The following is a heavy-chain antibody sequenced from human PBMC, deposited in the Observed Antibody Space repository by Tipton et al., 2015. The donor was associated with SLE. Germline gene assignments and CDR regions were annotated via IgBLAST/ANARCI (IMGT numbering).Heavy chain of an antibody. V-gene: IGHV4-34*01. D-gene: IGHD4/OR15-4a*01. CDR3: ARGRHLVS. J-gene: IGHJ5*01. CDR1: GASFSTYY. CDR2: INHSGTT. Sequence: TLSLTCAVYGASFSTYYWSWVRQPPGRGLEWIAEINHSGTTNYNPSLKSRVTLSLDTSKNQFSLKLSSMTAADTAVYYCARGRHLVSWGQGTLVTVSS.